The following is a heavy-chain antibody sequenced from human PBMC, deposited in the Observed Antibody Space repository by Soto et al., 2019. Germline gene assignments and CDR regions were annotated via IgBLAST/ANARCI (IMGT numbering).Heavy chain of an antibody. CDR3: GRSVVGATGEILYNAMDV. J-gene: IGHJ6*02. CDR1: GYTFTSYA. V-gene: IGHV1-3*01. CDR2: INAANGDT. Sequence: QVQLVQSGAEVKKPGASVQVSCKASGYTFTSYALHWVRQARGERPEWMGWINAANGDTKYSKKFQGRVTITRGTSASTGYMELSSLRSEDTAVYFCGRSVVGATGEILYNAMDVWGQGTTVTVSS. D-gene: IGHD1-26*01.